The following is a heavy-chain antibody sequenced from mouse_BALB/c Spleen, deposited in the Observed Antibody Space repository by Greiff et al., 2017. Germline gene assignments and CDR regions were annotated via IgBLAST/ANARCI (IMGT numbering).Heavy chain of an antibody. V-gene: IGHV7-3*02. CDR1: GFTFTDYY. D-gene: IGHD1-1*01. Sequence: EVNVVESGGGLVQPGGSLRLSCATSGFTFTDYYMSWVRQPPGKALEWLGFIRNKANGYTTEYSASVKGRFTISRDNSQSILYLQMNTLRAEDSATYYCAREIYYYGSRAMDYWGQGTSVTVSS. CDR2: IRNKANGYTT. CDR3: AREIYYYGSRAMDY. J-gene: IGHJ4*01.